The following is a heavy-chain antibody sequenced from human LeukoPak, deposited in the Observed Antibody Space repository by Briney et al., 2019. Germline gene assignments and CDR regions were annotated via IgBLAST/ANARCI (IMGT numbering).Heavy chain of an antibody. J-gene: IGHJ4*02. CDR1: GFSVSSNY. CDR3: ARWGYDSSGSYWDN. CDR2: IYSVSDT. D-gene: IGHD3-22*01. V-gene: IGHV3-53*01. Sequence: GRSVRLFCAASGFSVSSNYMTWVRQAPGKGLQWVSVIYSVSDTFYAESVKGRFTISRDNSKNTVSLQMNSLRADDTAVYYCARWGYDSSGSYWDNWGQGTLVTVSS.